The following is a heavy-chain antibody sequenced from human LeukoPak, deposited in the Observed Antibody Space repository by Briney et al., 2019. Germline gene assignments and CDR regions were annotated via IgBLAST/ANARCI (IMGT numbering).Heavy chain of an antibody. D-gene: IGHD6-13*01. J-gene: IGHJ6*03. CDR1: GFTFSSYW. CDR2: INSDGSST. V-gene: IGHV3-74*01. Sequence: PGGSLRLSCAASGFTFSSYWMHWVRQAPGKGLVWVSRINSDGSSTSYADSVKGRFTISRDNAKNTLYLQMNSLRAEDTAVYYCAKSPERQPGRYYYYYYMDVWGKGTTVTVSS. CDR3: AKSPERQPGRYYYYYYMDV.